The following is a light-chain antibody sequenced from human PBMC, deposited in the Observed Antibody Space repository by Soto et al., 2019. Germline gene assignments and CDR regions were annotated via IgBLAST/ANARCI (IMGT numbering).Light chain of an antibody. Sequence: QLVLTQSPSASASLGASVKLTCTLSSRHSSYAIAWHQQQPEKGPRYLMKLNSDGRHTKGDGIPDRFSGSSSGTERYLTXXXXXXXXXXDYYCQTWGTGILVFGGGTKLTVL. J-gene: IGLJ2*01. CDR1: SRHSSYA. CDR2: LNSDGRH. CDR3: QTWGTGILV. V-gene: IGLV4-69*01.